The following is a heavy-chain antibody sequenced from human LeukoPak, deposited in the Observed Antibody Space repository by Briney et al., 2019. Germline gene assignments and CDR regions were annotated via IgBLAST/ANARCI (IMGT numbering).Heavy chain of an antibody. CDR3: AGWSSSWYLTRYGMDV. CDR1: GGSISSYY. D-gene: IGHD6-13*01. CDR2: IYYSGST. V-gene: IGHV4-59*08. J-gene: IGHJ6*02. Sequence: SETLSLTCTVSGGSISSYYRSWIRQPPGEGLEWIGYIYYSGSTNYNPSLKSRVTISVDTSKNQFSLKLSSVTAADTAVYYCAGWSSSWYLTRYGMDVWGQGTTVTVSS.